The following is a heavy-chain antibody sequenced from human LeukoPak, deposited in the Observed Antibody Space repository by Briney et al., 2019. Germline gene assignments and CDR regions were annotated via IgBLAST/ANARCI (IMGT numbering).Heavy chain of an antibody. J-gene: IGHJ4*02. CDR1: GFTFTSYG. V-gene: IGHV3-23*01. D-gene: IGHD3-10*01. CDR3: AKDPSYYGSTSNNDY. CDR2: INTSGATT. Sequence: HPGGTLRLSCAASGFTFTSYGMSWVRQAPGKGLEWVSTINTSGATTYYADSVKGRFTISRDNSKNTLYLQMNSLRAEDTAVHYCAKDPSYYGSTSNNDYWGQGTLVTVSS.